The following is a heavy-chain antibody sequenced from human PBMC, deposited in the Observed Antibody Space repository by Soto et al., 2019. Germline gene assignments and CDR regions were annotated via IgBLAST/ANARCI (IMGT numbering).Heavy chain of an antibody. V-gene: IGHV5-51*01. CDR2: IDPSDSDT. J-gene: IGHJ4*02. Sequence: PGESLKISCKGSGYNFAGYWIAWVRQMPGKGLELMGTIDPSDSDTRYRPSFQGQVTISAAKSITSAFLQWSSLRASDTAMYYCATGGVSNCTFDYWGQGTPVTVSS. CDR3: ATGGVSNCTFDY. D-gene: IGHD3-3*01. CDR1: GYNFAGYW.